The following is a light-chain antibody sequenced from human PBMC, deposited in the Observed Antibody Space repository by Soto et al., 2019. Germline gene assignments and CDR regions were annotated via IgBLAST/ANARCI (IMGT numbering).Light chain of an antibody. V-gene: IGKV3-15*01. J-gene: IGKJ4*01. Sequence: EIVMTQSPATLSVSPGERVTLSCRVSQSVSGNLAWYQQKPGQAPRLLIYGASARATGIPARFSGSGSGTEFTLTISSLQSEDFAVYYCQQYNNWLFTFGGGTRVEIK. CDR3: QQYNNWLFT. CDR2: GAS. CDR1: QSVSGN.